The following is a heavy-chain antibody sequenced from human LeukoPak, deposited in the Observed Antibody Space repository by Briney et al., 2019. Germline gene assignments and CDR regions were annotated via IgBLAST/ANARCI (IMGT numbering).Heavy chain of an antibody. CDR1: GGSFSGYY. V-gene: IGHV4-34*01. Sequence: SETLSLTCAVYGGSFSGYYWCWIRQPPGKGLEWSGEINHSGSTNYTPSPKNPVTISVDTSKNQFSLKLSSVTAADTAVSYCARTAPRTFGGYYYPSSRYYYYMDVWGKGTTVTVSS. CDR3: ARTAPRTFGGYYYPSSRYYYYMDV. D-gene: IGHD3-22*01. CDR2: INHSGST. J-gene: IGHJ6*03.